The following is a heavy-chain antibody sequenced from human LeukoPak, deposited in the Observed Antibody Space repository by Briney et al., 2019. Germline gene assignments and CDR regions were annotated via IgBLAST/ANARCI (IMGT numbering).Heavy chain of an antibody. J-gene: IGHJ4*02. V-gene: IGHV4-34*01. Sequence: PSETLSLTCAVYGGSFSGYYWSWIRQPPGKGLEWIGSIYHSGSTYYNPSLKSRVTISVDTSKNQFSLKLSSVTAADTAVYYCARGVVGATPFDYWGQGTLVTVSS. CDR2: IYHSGST. D-gene: IGHD1-26*01. CDR3: ARGVVGATPFDY. CDR1: GGSFSGYY.